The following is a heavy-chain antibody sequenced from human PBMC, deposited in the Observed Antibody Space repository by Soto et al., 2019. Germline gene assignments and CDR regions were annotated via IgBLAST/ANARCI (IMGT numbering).Heavy chain of an antibody. CDR2: IIPIFGTA. Sequence: QVQLVQSGAEVKKPGSSVKVSCKAAGGTFSSYAISCVRQAPGQGLEWMGGIIPIFGTANYAQKFQGRVTITEAESTSTAYMELSRLRSEDTAVYYCARESRGYDFWSGYTTFAYWGQGTLVTVSS. CDR1: GGTFSSYA. V-gene: IGHV1-69*01. CDR3: ARESRGYDFWSGYTTFAY. J-gene: IGHJ4*02. D-gene: IGHD3-3*01.